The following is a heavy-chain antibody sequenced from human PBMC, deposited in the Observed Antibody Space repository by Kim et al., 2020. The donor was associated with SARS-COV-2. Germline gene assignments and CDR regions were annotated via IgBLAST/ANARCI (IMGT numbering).Heavy chain of an antibody. Sequence: KSRVTIAVDTSKNQFSLKLSSVTAADTAVYYCARGLSRVATIPNTNWFDPWGQGTLVTVSS. CDR3: ARGLSRVATIPNTNWFDP. V-gene: IGHV4-34*01. D-gene: IGHD5-12*01. J-gene: IGHJ5*02.